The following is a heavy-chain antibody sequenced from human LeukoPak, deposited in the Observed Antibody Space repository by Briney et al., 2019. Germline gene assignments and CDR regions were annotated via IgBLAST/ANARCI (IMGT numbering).Heavy chain of an antibody. CDR3: ARTSGSATHYYYYYYMDV. D-gene: IGHD1-26*01. Sequence: SETLSLTCTVSGGSISSYYWSWIRQPPGKGLEWIGYIYYSGSTNYNPSLKSRVTISVDTSKNQFSLKLSSVTAADMAVYYCARTSGSATHYYYYYYMDVWGKGTTVTISS. CDR2: IYYSGST. V-gene: IGHV4-59*01. CDR1: GGSISSYY. J-gene: IGHJ6*03.